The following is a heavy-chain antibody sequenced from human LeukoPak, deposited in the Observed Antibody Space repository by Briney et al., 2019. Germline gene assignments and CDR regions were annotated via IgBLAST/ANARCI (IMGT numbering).Heavy chain of an antibody. D-gene: IGHD1-26*01. Sequence: GGSLRLSCAASGFTFSGHWMNWVRQAPGKGLEWVANIKEDGSEKYYVDSVKGRFTISRDNAKNSLCLQMNSLRAEDTAIYYCVRSGGYWGQGTLVTVSS. J-gene: IGHJ4*02. CDR1: GFTFSGHW. CDR2: IKEDGSEK. V-gene: IGHV3-7*05. CDR3: VRSGGY.